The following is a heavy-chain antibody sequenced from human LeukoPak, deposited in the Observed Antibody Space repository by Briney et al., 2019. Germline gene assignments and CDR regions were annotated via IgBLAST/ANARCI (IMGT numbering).Heavy chain of an antibody. D-gene: IGHD6-6*01. CDR3: ARGCSSPGIAARKWCYGSGLFDY. CDR2: INHSGST. J-gene: IGHJ4*02. CDR1: GGSFSGYY. Sequence: PSETLSLTCAVYGGSFSGYYWSWIRQPPGKGLEWIGEINHSGSTNYNPSLKSRVTISVDTSTNQFSLKLSSVTAADTAVYYCARGCSSPGIAARKWCYGSGLFDYWGQGTLVTVSS. V-gene: IGHV4-34*01.